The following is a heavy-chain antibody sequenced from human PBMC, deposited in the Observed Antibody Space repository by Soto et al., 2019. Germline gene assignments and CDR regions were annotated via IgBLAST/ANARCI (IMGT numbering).Heavy chain of an antibody. CDR1: GGSISSSSYY. Sequence: SETLSLTCTVSGGSISSSSYYWGWIRQPPGKGLEWIGSIYYSGSTYYNPSLKSRVTISVDTSKNQFSLKLSSVTAADRAVYYCARHSHRSGCFPAVQGECDYWVKGTQVT. CDR2: IYYSGST. CDR3: ARHSHRSGCFPAVQGECDY. D-gene: IGHD1-1*01. V-gene: IGHV4-39*01. J-gene: IGHJ4*02.